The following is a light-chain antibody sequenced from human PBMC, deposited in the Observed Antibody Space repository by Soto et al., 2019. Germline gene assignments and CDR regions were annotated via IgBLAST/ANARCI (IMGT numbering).Light chain of an antibody. CDR2: EVT. J-gene: IGLJ1*01. CDR1: SVDIGSYNR. V-gene: IGLV2-14*01. CDR3: SSYTNINTRACV. Sequence: QSVLTQPASVSGSPGQSITISCTGTSVDIGSYNRVSWYQQHPCKAPKLIIYEVTERPSGVSNRFSGSKSGNTASLTISGLQAEDEAEYYCSSYTNINTRACVFGTGTKLTVL.